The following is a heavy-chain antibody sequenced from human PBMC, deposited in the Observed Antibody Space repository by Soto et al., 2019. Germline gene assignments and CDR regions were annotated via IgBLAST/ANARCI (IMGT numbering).Heavy chain of an antibody. CDR1: GFTFSSYE. V-gene: IGHV3-48*03. D-gene: IGHD1-26*01. Sequence: QTGWSLRLSCAASGFTFSSYEMNWVRQAPGKGLEWVSYIISSGKTIYYADSVKGRFTISRDNAKNSLYLQMNSLRAEDTAVYYCARGASLAGFDYSCQGTLVTASS. J-gene: IGHJ4*02. CDR2: IISSGKTI. CDR3: ARGASLAGFDY.